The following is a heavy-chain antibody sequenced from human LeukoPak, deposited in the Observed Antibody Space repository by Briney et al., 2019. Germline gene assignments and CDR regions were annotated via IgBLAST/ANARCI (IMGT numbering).Heavy chain of an antibody. D-gene: IGHD2-2*01. CDR1: GGTFSGRA. CDR3: ARGLQYQLLKALGYYYMDV. V-gene: IGHV1-69*05. CDR2: IIPISGTA. Sequence: SVKVSCKASGGTFSGRAIAWVRQAPGQGPEWMGGIIPISGTANYAQKFQGRVTITTDESTSTAYMELSSLTSDDTAVYYCARGLQYQLLKALGYYYMDVWGEGTTVTVSS. J-gene: IGHJ6*03.